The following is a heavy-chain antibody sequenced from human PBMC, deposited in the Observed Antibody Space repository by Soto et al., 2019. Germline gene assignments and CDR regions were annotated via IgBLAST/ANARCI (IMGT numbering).Heavy chain of an antibody. CDR1: GFTFTSYA. Sequence: GGSLRLSCEASGFTFTSYAMNWVRQAPGKGLEWISVISGSGGATYFADSVKGRFIISRDNSKNTLYLQMNSLRAEDTAVYYCAREGYSSGWVDYWGQGTLVTVSS. CDR2: ISGSGGAT. V-gene: IGHV3-23*01. J-gene: IGHJ4*02. CDR3: AREGYSSGWVDY. D-gene: IGHD6-19*01.